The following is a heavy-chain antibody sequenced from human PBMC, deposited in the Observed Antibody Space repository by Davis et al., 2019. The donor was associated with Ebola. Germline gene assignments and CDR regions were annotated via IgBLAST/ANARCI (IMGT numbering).Heavy chain of an antibody. V-gene: IGHV3-30*04. CDR3: AKDRGYNSGWPRIYYYYYGMDV. D-gene: IGHD6-19*01. J-gene: IGHJ6*02. CDR1: GFTFSSYA. Sequence: GESLKISCAASGFTFSSYAMHWVRQAPGKGLEWVAVISYDGSNKYYADSVKGRFTISRDNSKNTVFLEVSSLRAEDTAVYYCAKDRGYNSGWPRIYYYYYGMDVWGQGTTVTASS. CDR2: ISYDGSNK.